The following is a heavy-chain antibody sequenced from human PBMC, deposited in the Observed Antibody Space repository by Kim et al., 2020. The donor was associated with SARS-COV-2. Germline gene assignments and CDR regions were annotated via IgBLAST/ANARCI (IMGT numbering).Heavy chain of an antibody. J-gene: IGHJ6*02. D-gene: IGHD6-13*01. CDR2: IYYSGST. Sequence: SETLSLTCTVSGGSISSSSYYWGWIRQPPGKGLEWIGSIYYSGSTYYNPSLKSRVTISVDTSKNQFSLKLSSVTAADTAVYYCARQQLAYYYYYGMDVWGQGTTVTVSS. V-gene: IGHV4-39*01. CDR1: GGSISSSSYY. CDR3: ARQQLAYYYYYGMDV.